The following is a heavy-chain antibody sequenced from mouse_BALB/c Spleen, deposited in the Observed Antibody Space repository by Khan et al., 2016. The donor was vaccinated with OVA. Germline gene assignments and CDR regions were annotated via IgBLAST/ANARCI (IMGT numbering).Heavy chain of an antibody. V-gene: IGHV1-5*01. CDR3: TRGGYSSFAY. D-gene: IGHD1-3*01. Sequence: EVELVESGTVLARPGASVKMSCKASGYSFTSYWMYWIKQRPGQGLEWIGGIYPGNSDTSYNQKFKGKAKLTAGTSASTAYMEFSSLTNEDSAVYYWTRGGYSSFAYWGQGTLVTVSA. J-gene: IGHJ3*01. CDR1: GYSFTSYW. CDR2: IYPGNSDT.